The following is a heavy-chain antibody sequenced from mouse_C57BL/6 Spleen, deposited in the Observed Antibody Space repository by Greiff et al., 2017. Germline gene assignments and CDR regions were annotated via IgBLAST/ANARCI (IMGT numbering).Heavy chain of an antibody. CDR2: IYPSDGCT. CDR1: GYTFTDYT. J-gene: IGHJ4*01. CDR3: GRNCGSSYNYAMDY. Sequence: QVQLQQPDAELVKPGASVKLSCKASGYTFTDYTIHWMKQRPEQGLEWIGYIYPSDGCTKYNEKFKGKATLTADKSSSTAYMQLNSLTSEASAVDYCGRNCGSSYNYAMDYWGQGTSVTVSS. V-gene: IGHV1-78*01. D-gene: IGHD1-1*01.